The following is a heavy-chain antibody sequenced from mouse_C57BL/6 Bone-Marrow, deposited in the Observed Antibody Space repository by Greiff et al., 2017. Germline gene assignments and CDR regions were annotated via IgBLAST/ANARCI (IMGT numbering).Heavy chain of an antibody. Sequence: EVKLVESGGGLVKPGGSLKLSCAASGFTFSSYAMSWVRQTPEKRLEWVATISDGGSYTYYPDNVKGRFTISRDNAKNNLYLQMSHLKSEDTAMYYCAREAYYYGSSWYFDVWGTGTTVTVSS. V-gene: IGHV5-4*01. CDR2: ISDGGSYT. CDR1: GFTFSSYA. J-gene: IGHJ1*03. CDR3: AREAYYYGSSWYFDV. D-gene: IGHD1-1*01.